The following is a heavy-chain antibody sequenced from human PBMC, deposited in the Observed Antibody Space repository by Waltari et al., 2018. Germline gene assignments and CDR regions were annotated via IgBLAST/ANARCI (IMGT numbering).Heavy chain of an antibody. CDR1: GGSISRGSYY. Sequence: QVQLQESGPGLVKPSQTLSLTCTVSGGSISRGSYYWSWIRQHAGKGLEWIGYIYTSGSTNYNPSLKSRVTISVDTSKNQFSLKLSSVTAADTAVYYCARGRVHRNYYYYYGMDVWGQGTTVTVSS. V-gene: IGHV4-61*09. CDR2: IYTSGST. CDR3: ARGRVHRNYYYYYGMDV. D-gene: IGHD1-1*01. J-gene: IGHJ6*02.